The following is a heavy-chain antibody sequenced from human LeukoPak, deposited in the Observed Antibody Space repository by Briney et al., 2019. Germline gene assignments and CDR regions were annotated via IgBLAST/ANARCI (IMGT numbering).Heavy chain of an antibody. CDR1: GFTFSSYA. CDR3: ARAPSIAAAGYYFDY. CDR2: ISYDGSNK. V-gene: IGHV3-30*04. J-gene: IGHJ4*02. Sequence: GGSLRLSCAASGFTFSSYAMHWVRQAPGKGLEWVAVISYDGSNKYYADSVKGRFTISRDNSENTLYLQMNSLRAEDTAVYYCARAPSIAAAGYYFDYWGQGTLVTVSS. D-gene: IGHD6-13*01.